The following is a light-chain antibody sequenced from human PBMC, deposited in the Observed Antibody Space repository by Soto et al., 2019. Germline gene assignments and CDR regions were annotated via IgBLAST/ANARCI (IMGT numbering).Light chain of an antibody. CDR2: AVS. CDR1: QTVIRY. CDR3: QQSYSTLFT. V-gene: IGKV1-39*01. Sequence: IQMTQFPSSLSASVGDRVTITCRAGQTVIRYLNWYQQKPGRAPNLLIYAVSHLQSGVPSRFSGSGSGKEFTLTISDLQPEDFATYYWQQSYSTLFTFGHGTKV. J-gene: IGKJ3*01.